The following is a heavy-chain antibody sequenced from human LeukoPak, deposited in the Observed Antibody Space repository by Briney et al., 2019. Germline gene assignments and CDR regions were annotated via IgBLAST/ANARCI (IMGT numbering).Heavy chain of an antibody. CDR1: GYTFTACG. CDR2: ISAYNGNT. Sequence: ASVKISCKASGYTFTACGISWVRQAPGQGLEWMGWISAYNGNTNYAQKLQGRVTMTTDTSTSTVYMELRSLRSDDTAVYYCARDKRSDILTGYYFPNDYWGQGTLVTVSS. J-gene: IGHJ4*02. D-gene: IGHD3-9*01. CDR3: ARDKRSDILTGYYFPNDY. V-gene: IGHV1-18*01.